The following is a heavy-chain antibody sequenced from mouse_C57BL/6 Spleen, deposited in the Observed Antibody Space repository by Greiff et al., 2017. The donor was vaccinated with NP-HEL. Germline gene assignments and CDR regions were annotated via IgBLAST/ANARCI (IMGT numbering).Heavy chain of an antibody. CDR1: GYTFTSYW. D-gene: IGHD2-1*01. J-gene: IGHJ3*01. V-gene: IGHV1-69*01. CDR3: AILYGNSFAY. CDR2: IDPSDSYT. Sequence: QVQLKQPGAELVMPGASVKLSCKASGYTFTSYWMHWVKQRPGQGLEWIGEIDPSDSYTNYNQKFKGKSTLTVDKSSSTAYMQLSSLTSEDSAVYYCAILYGNSFAYWGQGTLVTVSA.